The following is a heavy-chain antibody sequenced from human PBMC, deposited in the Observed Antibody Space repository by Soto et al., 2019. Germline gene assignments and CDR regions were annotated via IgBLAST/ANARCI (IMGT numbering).Heavy chain of an antibody. Sequence: GGSLSLSCAASGFTFSSYAMSWVRQAPGKGLEWVSAISGSGGSTYYADSVKGRFTISRDNSKNSPYLHMNSLRADDTAAYYCAKLYCSRGSCYNSLDYWGQGPLVTVSS. CDR2: ISGSGGST. CDR1: GFTFSSYA. D-gene: IGHD2-15*01. V-gene: IGHV3-23*01. CDR3: AKLYCSRGSCYNSLDY. J-gene: IGHJ4*02.